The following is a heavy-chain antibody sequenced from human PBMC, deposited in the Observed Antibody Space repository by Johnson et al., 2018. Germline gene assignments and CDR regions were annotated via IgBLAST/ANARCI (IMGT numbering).Heavy chain of an antibody. V-gene: IGHV3-49*05. J-gene: IGHJ6*02. CDR3: TRVMTCTVTCYFPHYYYGMDV. CDR2: IRSKAYGETT. D-gene: IGHD4-17*01. Sequence: EVQLVETGGGLVKPGRSLRLSCTASGFTFGDFAMSWFRQAPGKGLEWVGLIRSKAYGETTEYAASVKDRFTISRDDSKSIAYLQMNSLKIEDTAGYYCTRVMTCTVTCYFPHYYYGMDVWGQGTTVTVSS. CDR1: GFTFGDFA.